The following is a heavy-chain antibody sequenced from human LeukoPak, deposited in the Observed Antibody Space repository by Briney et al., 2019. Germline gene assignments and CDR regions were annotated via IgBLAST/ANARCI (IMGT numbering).Heavy chain of an antibody. CDR3: ARRRITIFGVVTDDAFDI. Sequence: ASVKVSCKASGYTFSSYDINWVRQATGQGLEWMGWMNPNSGNTGYAQKFQGRVTMTRDRSISTAYMELSRLRSDDTAVYYCARRRITIFGVVTDDAFDIWGQGTMVTVSS. CDR1: GYTFSSYD. V-gene: IGHV1-8*02. J-gene: IGHJ3*02. CDR2: MNPNSGNT. D-gene: IGHD3-3*01.